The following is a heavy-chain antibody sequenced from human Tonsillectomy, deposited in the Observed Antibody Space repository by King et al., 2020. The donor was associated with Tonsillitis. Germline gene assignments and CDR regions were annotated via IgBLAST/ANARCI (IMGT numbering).Heavy chain of an antibody. V-gene: IGHV4-39*01. CDR3: ASRKGVVYNDYSPPPVYFDY. Sequence: QLQLQESGPGLVKPSETLSLTCTVSGGSISSTNYYWGWIRQPPGKGLEWIGSVYYGGSTYYNPSLKGRVTISVDTSKKQFSLKVNSVTAADTAVFYCASRKGVVYNDYSPPPVYFDYWGQGTLVTVSS. D-gene: IGHD4-11*01. CDR1: GGSISSTNYY. CDR2: VYYGGST. J-gene: IGHJ4*02.